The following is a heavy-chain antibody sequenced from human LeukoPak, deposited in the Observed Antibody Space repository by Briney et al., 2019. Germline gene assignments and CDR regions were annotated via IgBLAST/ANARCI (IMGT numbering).Heavy chain of an antibody. Sequence: GASVKVSCKASGGTFSSYAIHWVRQAPGQGLEWMGGIIRIFSTTIYAQKFQGRVTMTEDTSTDTAYMELSSLRSEDTAVYYCATEPQGYWGQGTLVTVSS. CDR1: GGTFSSYA. CDR2: IIRIFSTT. J-gene: IGHJ4*02. V-gene: IGHV1-69*06. CDR3: ATEPQGY.